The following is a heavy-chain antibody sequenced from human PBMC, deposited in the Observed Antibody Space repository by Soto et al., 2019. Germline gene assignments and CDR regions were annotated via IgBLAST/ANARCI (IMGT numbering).Heavy chain of an antibody. D-gene: IGHD2-2*01. V-gene: IGHV3-7*01. Sequence: PGGSLRLSCAAPGFTFSAYWMNWVRQAPGKGLEWVANINQDGSETSYVDSVKGRFTISRDNAKSSLYLQMNSLRAEDTDIYHCEIYCGSPSCFISMSDHWGHGTLVTVS. CDR1: GFTFSAYW. CDR2: INQDGSET. CDR3: EIYCGSPSCFISMSDH. J-gene: IGHJ4*01.